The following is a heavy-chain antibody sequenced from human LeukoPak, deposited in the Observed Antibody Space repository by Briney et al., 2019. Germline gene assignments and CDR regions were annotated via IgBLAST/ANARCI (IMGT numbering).Heavy chain of an antibody. CDR3: ASRGPGAFGRAFDI. D-gene: IGHD1-26*01. J-gene: IGHJ3*02. V-gene: IGHV3-66*01. CDR1: GFTVSSNY. CDR2: IYSGGST. Sequence: GGSLRLSCAASGFTVSSNYMSWVRQAPGKGLEWVSVIYSGGSTYYADSVKGRFTISRDNSKNTLYLQMNSLRAEDTAVYYCASRGPGAFGRAFDIWGQGTMVTVSS.